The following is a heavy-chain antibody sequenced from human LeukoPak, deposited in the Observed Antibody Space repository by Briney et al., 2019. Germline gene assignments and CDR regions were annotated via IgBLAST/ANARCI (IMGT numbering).Heavy chain of an antibody. CDR1: GFTFSSYS. D-gene: IGHD2-15*01. J-gene: IGHJ4*02. CDR3: ARKLGYCSGGSCYSGDHYFDY. CDR2: ISTSGSTI. Sequence: GGSLRLSCAASGFTFSSYSMNWVRQAPGKGLEWISYISTSGSTIYYADSVKGRFTISRDNAKNSLYLQMNSLRAEDTAVYYCARKLGYCSGGSCYSGDHYFDYWGQGTLVTVSS. V-gene: IGHV3-48*01.